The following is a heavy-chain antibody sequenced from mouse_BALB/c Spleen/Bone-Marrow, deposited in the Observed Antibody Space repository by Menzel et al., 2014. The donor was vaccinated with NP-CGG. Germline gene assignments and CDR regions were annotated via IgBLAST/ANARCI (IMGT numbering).Heavy chain of an antibody. CDR1: GFTFSSYI. CDR2: ISSGGNYT. CDR3: IRVDGNYLYYFDY. Sequence: EVKVVESGGGLVKPGGSLKLSCAASGFTFSSYIMSWVRQNPEKRLDWVATISSGGNYTYYPDSVKGRFTISRDNAKNTPYLQMSSLKSEDTAMYYCIRVDGNYLYYFDYWGQGTTLTVSS. V-gene: IGHV5-6-4*01. D-gene: IGHD2-1*01. J-gene: IGHJ2*01.